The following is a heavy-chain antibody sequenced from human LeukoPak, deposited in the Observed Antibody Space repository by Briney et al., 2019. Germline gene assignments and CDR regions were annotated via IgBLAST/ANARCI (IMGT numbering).Heavy chain of an antibody. J-gene: IGHJ6*03. CDR2: IYTSGST. CDR3: ARWENYYYYMDV. Sequence: SETLSLTCTVSGGSISSGSYYWSWIRQPAGKGLEWIGRIYTSGSTNYNPSLKSRDTISVDTSKNQFSLKLSSVTAADTAVYYCARWENYYYYMDVWGKGTTVTVSS. V-gene: IGHV4-61*02. CDR1: GGSISSGSYY. D-gene: IGHD1-26*01.